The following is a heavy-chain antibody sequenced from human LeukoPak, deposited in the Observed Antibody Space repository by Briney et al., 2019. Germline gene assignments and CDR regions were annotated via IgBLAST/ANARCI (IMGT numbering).Heavy chain of an antibody. CDR1: GYTFTGYY. Sequence: GASVKVSCKASGYTFTGYYMHWVRQAPGQGLEWMGWINPNSGGTNYAQKFQGRVTMTRDTSISTAYMELSRLRSDDTAVYYCARDIVVVPAAPDAFDIWGQGTMVTVSS. CDR2: INPNSGGT. D-gene: IGHD2-2*01. CDR3: ARDIVVVPAAPDAFDI. J-gene: IGHJ3*02. V-gene: IGHV1-2*02.